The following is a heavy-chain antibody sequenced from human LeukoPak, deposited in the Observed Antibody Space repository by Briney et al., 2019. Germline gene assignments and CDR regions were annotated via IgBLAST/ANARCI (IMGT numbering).Heavy chain of an antibody. V-gene: IGHV3-23*01. Sequence: HPGGSLRLSCAASGFTFSSYAMSWVRQAPGKGLESVSAISGSGGSTYYADSVKGRFTISRDNSKNTLYLQMNSLRAEDTAVYYCAKDLQYYYRGNDYWGQGTLVTVSS. CDR3: AKDLQYYYRGNDY. D-gene: IGHD3-10*01. CDR1: GFTFSSYA. J-gene: IGHJ4*02. CDR2: ISGSGGST.